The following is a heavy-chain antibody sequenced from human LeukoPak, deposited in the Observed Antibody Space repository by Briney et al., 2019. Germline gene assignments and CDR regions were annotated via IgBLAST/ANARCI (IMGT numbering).Heavy chain of an antibody. CDR2: ISGSGGST. J-gene: IGHJ6*02. Sequence: GGSLRLSCVASGFTFSSYAMSWVRQAPGKGLEWVSAISGSGGSTYYADSVKGRFTISRDNSKNTLYLQMNSLRAEDTAVYYCATRYYDSSGYYYYYYYGMDVWGQGTTVTVSS. V-gene: IGHV3-23*01. CDR1: GFTFSSYA. D-gene: IGHD3-22*01. CDR3: ATRYYDSSGYYYYYYYGMDV.